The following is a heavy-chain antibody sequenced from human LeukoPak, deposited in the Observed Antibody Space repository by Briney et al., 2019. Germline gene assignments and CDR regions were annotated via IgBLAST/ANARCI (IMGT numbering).Heavy chain of an antibody. D-gene: IGHD2-21*01. Sequence: GGSLRLSCAASGLTFSSSWMSWVRQAPGKGLEWVANIKPDGSEKYYVDSVKGRFTISRDNAKNSLYLQMNSLRAEDTAVYYCARDYMWAIDIWGQGTMVTVSS. V-gene: IGHV3-7*01. CDR3: ARDYMWAIDI. J-gene: IGHJ3*02. CDR2: IKPDGSEK. CDR1: GLTFSSSW.